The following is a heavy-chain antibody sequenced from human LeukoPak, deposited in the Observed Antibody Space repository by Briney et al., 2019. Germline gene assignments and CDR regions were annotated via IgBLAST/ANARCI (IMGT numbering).Heavy chain of an antibody. J-gene: IGHJ4*02. Sequence: SETLSLTCTVSGGSISTYYWSWIRQPPGKGLEWIGYIYYNGSPNYNPPLKSRVTISVDTSKNQFSLKLNSVTAADTAVYYCARRAARPGFDYWGQGTLVTVSS. CDR3: ARRAARPGFDY. V-gene: IGHV4-59*08. CDR1: GGSISTYY. D-gene: IGHD6-6*01. CDR2: IYYNGSP.